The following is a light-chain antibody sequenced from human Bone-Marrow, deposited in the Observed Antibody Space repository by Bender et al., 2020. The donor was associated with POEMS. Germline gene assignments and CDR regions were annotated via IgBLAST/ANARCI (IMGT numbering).Light chain of an antibody. CDR3: CSYARSRTWV. V-gene: IGLV1-44*01. CDR2: SSH. J-gene: IGLJ3*02. Sequence: QSVLTQPPSASGTPGQRVTISCSGGSSNIGAHAVNWYQHLPGTAPKLLIYSSHRRPSEVPDRFSGSRSGTSASLAISGLQSEDEADYHCCSYARSRTWVCGGGTKVTVL. CDR1: SSNIGAHA.